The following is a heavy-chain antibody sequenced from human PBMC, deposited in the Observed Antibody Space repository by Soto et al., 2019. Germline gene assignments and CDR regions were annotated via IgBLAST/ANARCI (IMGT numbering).Heavy chain of an antibody. Sequence: SETLSLTCTVSGGSVSSGSYYWSWIRQPPGKGLEWIGYIYYSGSTNYNPSLKSRVTISVDTSKNQFSLKLSSVTAADTAVYYCASYAKGYCSGGSCYGRNYFDYWGQGTLDTVSS. D-gene: IGHD2-15*01. J-gene: IGHJ4*02. CDR1: GGSVSSGSYY. CDR3: ASYAKGYCSGGSCYGRNYFDY. CDR2: IYYSGST. V-gene: IGHV4-61*01.